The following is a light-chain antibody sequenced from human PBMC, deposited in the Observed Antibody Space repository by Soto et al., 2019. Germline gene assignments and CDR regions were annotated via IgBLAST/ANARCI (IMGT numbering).Light chain of an antibody. Sequence: AIQMTQSPSSLSASVGDRVTITCRASQGIRNDLGWYQQKPGKAPKLLIYAASSLQSGVPSRFSGSGSGTDFTLTISRLEPEDFGTYYCLQDYNYPPTFGGGTKVEIK. V-gene: IGKV1-6*01. CDR3: LQDYNYPPT. CDR1: QGIRND. CDR2: AAS. J-gene: IGKJ4*01.